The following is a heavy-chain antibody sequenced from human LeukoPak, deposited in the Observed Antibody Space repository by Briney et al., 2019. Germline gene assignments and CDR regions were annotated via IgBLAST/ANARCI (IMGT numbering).Heavy chain of an antibody. CDR3: ARGGGSGTLTARYYYYMDV. CDR1: GYTFTNYY. Sequence: ASVKVSCKASGYTFTNYYMHWMRQAPGQGLEWMGIINPSGGSTSYAQKFQGRVTMTRDMSTSTVYMELSSLRSEDTAVYYCARGGGSGTLTARYYYYMDVWGKGTTVTVSS. CDR2: INPSGGST. D-gene: IGHD3-10*01. V-gene: IGHV1-46*01. J-gene: IGHJ6*03.